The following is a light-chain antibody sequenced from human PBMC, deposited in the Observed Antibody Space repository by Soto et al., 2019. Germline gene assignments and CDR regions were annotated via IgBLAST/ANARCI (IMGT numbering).Light chain of an antibody. J-gene: IGLJ3*02. V-gene: IGLV2-23*01. CDR1: ISDVGSYDL. Sequence: QSALTQPASVSGSPGQSITISCTGTISDVGSYDLVSWYQQHPGKAPKLMIYEGSKRPSGVSSRFSGSKSGNTASLTISGLQAEDEAVYYCCSYAVSSTSWVFGGGTKLTVL. CDR3: CSYAVSSTSWV. CDR2: EGS.